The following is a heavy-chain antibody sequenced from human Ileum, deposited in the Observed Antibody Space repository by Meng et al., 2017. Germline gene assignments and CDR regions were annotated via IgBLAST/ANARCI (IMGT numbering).Heavy chain of an antibody. J-gene: IGHJ4*02. CDR1: GFTFSSYA. CDR3: ARTIPRATAYPFDY. V-gene: IGHV3-30*01. D-gene: IGHD5-12*01. CDR2: ISYDGSNK. Sequence: GGSLRLSCAASGFTFSSYAMHWVRQAPGKGLEWVAVISYDGSNKYYADSVKGRFTISRDNSKNTLYLQMNSLRAEDTAVYYCARTIPRATAYPFDYWGQGTLVTVSS.